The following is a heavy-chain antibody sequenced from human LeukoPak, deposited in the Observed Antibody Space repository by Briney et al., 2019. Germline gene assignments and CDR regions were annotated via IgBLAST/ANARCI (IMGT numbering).Heavy chain of an antibody. CDR3: ARDLYGDYGMDV. CDR2: IYYSGST. CDR1: GGXISSGGYY. J-gene: IGHJ6*02. Sequence: SETLSLTCTVSGGXISSGGYYWSWIRQHPGKGLEWIGYIYYSGSTYYNPSLKSRVTISVDTSKNQFSLKLSSVTAADTAVYYCARDLYGDYGMDVWGQGTTVTVSS. V-gene: IGHV4-31*03. D-gene: IGHD4-17*01.